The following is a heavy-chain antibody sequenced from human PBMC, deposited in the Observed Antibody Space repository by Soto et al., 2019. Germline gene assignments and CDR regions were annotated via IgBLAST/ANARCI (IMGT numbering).Heavy chain of an antibody. CDR1: GYTFTGYY. CDR3: ARDFVSTIGDFDY. D-gene: IGHD5-12*01. CDR2: INPNSGAT. Sequence: QVLLVQSGAEVKNPGASVKVSCKASGYTFTGYYIHWVRQAPGQGLEWVGWINPNSGATNYAQIFQGRVTMTRGTSISTAYMELSRLPSDDTAVYYCARDFVSTIGDFDYWGQGTLVTVSS. J-gene: IGHJ4*02. V-gene: IGHV1-2*02.